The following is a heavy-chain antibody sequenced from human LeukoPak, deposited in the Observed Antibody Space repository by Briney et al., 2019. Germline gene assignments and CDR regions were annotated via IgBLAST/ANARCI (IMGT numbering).Heavy chain of an antibody. CDR3: ARVSSVAGTLSENDY. D-gene: IGHD6-19*01. CDR2: FSTYNGNT. CDR1: VYTLTSYG. V-gene: IGHV1-18*01. Sequence: ASVNFSSKSTVYTLTSYGITWVRHAPGQGFNWMGKFSTYNGNTNYAQKLQGRVTMTTDTSTSTAYMELRSLRSDDTAVYYCARVSSVAGTLSENDYWGQGTLVTVSS. J-gene: IGHJ4*02.